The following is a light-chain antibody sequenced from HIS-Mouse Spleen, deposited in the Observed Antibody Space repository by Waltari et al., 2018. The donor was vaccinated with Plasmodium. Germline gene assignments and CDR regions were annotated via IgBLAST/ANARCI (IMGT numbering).Light chain of an antibody. CDR1: ALPKQY. CDR2: KDS. J-gene: IGLJ3*02. Sequence: SYELTQQPSVSVSPGQTARITCSGDALPKQYAYWYQQKPGQAPVLVIYKDSERPSGIPGRFSGSSSGTTVTLTISGVQAEDEADYYCQSADSSGTWVFGGGTKLTVL. CDR3: QSADSSGTWV. V-gene: IGLV3-25*03.